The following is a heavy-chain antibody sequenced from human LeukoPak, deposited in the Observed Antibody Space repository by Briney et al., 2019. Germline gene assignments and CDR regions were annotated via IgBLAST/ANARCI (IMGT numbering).Heavy chain of an antibody. CDR1: GYTFTSYG. D-gene: IGHD4-11*01. Sequence: ASVKVSCKASGYTFTSYGISWVRQAPGQGLEWMGWISAYNGNTNYAQKLQGRVTMTTDTSTSTAYMELRSLRSDDTAVYYCARYRYDSNYVAWFDPWGQGTLVTVSS. CDR2: ISAYNGNT. J-gene: IGHJ5*02. V-gene: IGHV1-18*01. CDR3: ARYRYDSNYVAWFDP.